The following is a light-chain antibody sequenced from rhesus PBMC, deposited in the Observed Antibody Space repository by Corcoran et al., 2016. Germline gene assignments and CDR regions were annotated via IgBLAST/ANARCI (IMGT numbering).Light chain of an antibody. Sequence: EIVMTQSPATLSLSPGERATLSCRASQSVSSYLAWYQQKPGQPPRPLIYGASSRAKGIPDRFSGSVSGTDFTLTISSLEPEDFAVYYCQETSDLFTFGPGTKLDIK. CDR1: QSVSSY. CDR3: QETSDLFT. CDR2: GAS. J-gene: IGKJ3*01. V-gene: IGKV3-31*02.